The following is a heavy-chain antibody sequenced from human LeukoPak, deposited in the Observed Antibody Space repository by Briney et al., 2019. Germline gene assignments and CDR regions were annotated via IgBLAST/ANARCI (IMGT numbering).Heavy chain of an antibody. CDR3: AREEWELLRFDY. CDR1: GYTFTSYG. J-gene: IGHJ4*02. Sequence: ASVKVSCKVSGYTFTSYGISWVRQAPGQGLEWMGWISAYNGNTNYAQKLQGRVTMTTDTSTSTAYMELRSLRSDDTVVYYCAREEWELLRFDYWGQGTLVTVSS. CDR2: ISAYNGNT. D-gene: IGHD1-26*01. V-gene: IGHV1-18*01.